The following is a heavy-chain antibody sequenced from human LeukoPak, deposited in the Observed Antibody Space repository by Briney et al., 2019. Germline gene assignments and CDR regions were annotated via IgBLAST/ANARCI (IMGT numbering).Heavy chain of an antibody. Sequence: PSETLSLTCTVSGGSISSGSYYWGWIRQPPGKGLEWIGSIYYSGSTYYNPSLKSRVTISVDTSKNQFSLKLSSVTAADTAVYYCARAVVGTAMVHELNFDYWGQGTLVTVSS. D-gene: IGHD5-18*01. CDR1: GGSISSGSYY. V-gene: IGHV4-39*07. CDR3: ARAVVGTAMVHELNFDY. J-gene: IGHJ4*02. CDR2: IYYSGST.